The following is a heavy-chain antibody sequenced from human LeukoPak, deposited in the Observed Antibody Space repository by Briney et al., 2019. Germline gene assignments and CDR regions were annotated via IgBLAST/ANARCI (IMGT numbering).Heavy chain of an antibody. CDR1: GFTFSSYE. Sequence: GGSLRLSCAGSGFTFSSYEMNWVRQAPGKGLEWISYISGRGSTIYYADSVKGRFTISRDNAKNSLYLHMNSLRAEDTAIYYCARIGSAAFTDYWGQGTLVTVSS. J-gene: IGHJ4*02. CDR3: ARIGSAAFTDY. V-gene: IGHV3-48*03. D-gene: IGHD3-3*02. CDR2: ISGRGSTI.